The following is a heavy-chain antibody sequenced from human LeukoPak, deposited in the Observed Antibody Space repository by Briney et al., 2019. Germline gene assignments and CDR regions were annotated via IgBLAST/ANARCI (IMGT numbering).Heavy chain of an antibody. CDR1: GFTFSSYS. CDR3: VTLGYCSGGSCSAGY. V-gene: IGHV3-21*01. Sequence: GGSLRLSCAASGFTFSSYSMSWVRQAPGKGLEWVSSISSSSSYIYYADSVKGRFTISRDNAKNSLYLQMNSLRAEDTAVYYCVTLGYCSGGSCSAGYWGKGTLVTVSS. CDR2: ISSSSSYI. D-gene: IGHD2-15*01. J-gene: IGHJ4*02.